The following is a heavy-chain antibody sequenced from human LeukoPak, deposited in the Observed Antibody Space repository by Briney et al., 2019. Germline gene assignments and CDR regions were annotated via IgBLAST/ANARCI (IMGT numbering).Heavy chain of an antibody. J-gene: IGHJ3*02. CDR2: ISGSGGST. CDR1: GFTFSSYA. CDR3: ATLQKWLAFDI. Sequence: GGSLRLSCAASGFTFSSYAMSWVRQAPGKGLEWVSAISGSGGSTCYADSVKGRFTISRDNSKNTLYLQMNSLRAEDTAVYFCATLQKWLAFDIWGQGTMVTVSS. D-gene: IGHD3-22*01. V-gene: IGHV3-23*01.